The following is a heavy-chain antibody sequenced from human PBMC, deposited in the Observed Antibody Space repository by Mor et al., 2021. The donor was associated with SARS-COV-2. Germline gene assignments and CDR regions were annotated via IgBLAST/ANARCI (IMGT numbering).Heavy chain of an antibody. J-gene: IGHJ5*02. Sequence: DSVKGRFTISRDNAKNSLYLQMNSLRAEDTAVYYCARGVTGDGGWFDPWGQGTLVTVSS. CDR3: ARGVTGDGGWFDP. V-gene: IGHV3-11*05. D-gene: IGHD7-27*01.